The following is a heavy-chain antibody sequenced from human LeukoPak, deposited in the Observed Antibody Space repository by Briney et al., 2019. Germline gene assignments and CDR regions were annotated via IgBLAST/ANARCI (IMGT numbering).Heavy chain of an antibody. CDR3: ARGYHYSSSWFHDY. V-gene: IGHV1-2*02. CDR1: GYTFTGYY. Sequence: ASVKVSCKASGYTFTGYYIHGVRQAPGQGLEWMGWINPNSVGTNYAQKFQGRVTMTRDTSFNTAYMGLSRLRSDETAVYYCARGYHYSSSWFHDYWGHGTLVTVSS. J-gene: IGHJ4*01. CDR2: INPNSVGT. D-gene: IGHD6-13*01.